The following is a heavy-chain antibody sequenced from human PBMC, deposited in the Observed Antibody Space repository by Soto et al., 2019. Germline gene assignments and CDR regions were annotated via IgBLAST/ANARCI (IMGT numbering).Heavy chain of an antibody. D-gene: IGHD5-12*01. CDR1: GFSLSNARLG. CDR3: ARTRRDGYTKGWFDP. V-gene: IGHV2-26*01. J-gene: IGHJ5*02. Sequence: QVTLKESGPVLVKPTETLTLTCTVSGFSLSNARLGVSWILQPPGKALEWLAHIFSNDEKSYSTSLKSRLTISKDTSKSQVVLTMTNMDPVDTATYYCARTRRDGYTKGWFDPWGQGTLVTVSS. CDR2: IFSNDEK.